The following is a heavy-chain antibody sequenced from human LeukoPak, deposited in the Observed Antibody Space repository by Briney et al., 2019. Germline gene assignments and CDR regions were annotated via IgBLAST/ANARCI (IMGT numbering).Heavy chain of an antibody. Sequence: GGSLRLSCAAPGFTFSSYGMSWVRQAPGKGLEWVSAISGSGGSTYYADSVKGRFTISRDNSKNTLYLQMNSLRAEDTAVYYCAKVTMVRGVLPFDPWGQGTLVTVSS. CDR3: AKVTMVRGVLPFDP. CDR2: ISGSGGST. D-gene: IGHD3-10*01. J-gene: IGHJ5*02. CDR1: GFTFSSYG. V-gene: IGHV3-23*01.